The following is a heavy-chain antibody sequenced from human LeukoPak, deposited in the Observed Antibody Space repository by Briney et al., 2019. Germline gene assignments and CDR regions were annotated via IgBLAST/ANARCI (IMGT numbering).Heavy chain of an antibody. CDR1: GGTFSSYA. J-gene: IGHJ4*02. CDR2: ISAYNGNT. D-gene: IGHD4-23*01. CDR3: ARTQDYGGNGFDY. Sequence: ASVKVSCKASGGTFSSYAISWVRQAPGQGLEWMGWISAYNGNTNYAQKLQGRVTMTTDTSTSTAYMELRSLRSDDTAVYYCARTQDYGGNGFDYWGQGTLVTVSS. V-gene: IGHV1-18*01.